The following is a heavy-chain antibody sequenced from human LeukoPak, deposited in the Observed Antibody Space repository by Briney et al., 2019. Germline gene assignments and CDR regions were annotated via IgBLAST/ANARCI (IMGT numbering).Heavy chain of an antibody. D-gene: IGHD2-21*01. CDR1: GFTFSSYE. Sequence: GGSLRLSCAASGFTFSSYEMNWVRQAPGKGLEWISYIDSSGTVIYTADSVKGRFTTSRDNAANSLYLQMNSPTAEDTAVYYCARETMGCGGDCYDYWGQGTLVTVSS. CDR3: ARETMGCGGDCYDY. CDR2: IDSSGTVI. J-gene: IGHJ4*02. V-gene: IGHV3-48*03.